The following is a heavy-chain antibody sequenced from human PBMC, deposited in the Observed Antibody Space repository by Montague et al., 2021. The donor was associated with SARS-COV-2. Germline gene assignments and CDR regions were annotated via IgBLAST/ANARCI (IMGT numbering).Heavy chain of an antibody. Sequence: PALVKPTQTLTLTCTFSGFSLSTGGMCVSWIRQPPGKALEWLARIDWDDDKYYSTSLKTRLTISKDTSKNQVVLTMTNMDPVDTATYYCARMDAGPTSYDYWGQGTLVTVSS. V-gene: IGHV2-70*11. D-gene: IGHD2-2*01. CDR3: ARMDAGPTSYDY. J-gene: IGHJ4*02. CDR2: IDWDDDK. CDR1: GFSLSTGGMC.